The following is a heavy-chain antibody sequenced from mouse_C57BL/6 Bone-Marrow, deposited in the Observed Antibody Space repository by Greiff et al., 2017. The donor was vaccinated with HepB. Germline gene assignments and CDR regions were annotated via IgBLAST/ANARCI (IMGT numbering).Heavy chain of an antibody. CDR3: ARRGYGYVAY. J-gene: IGHJ3*01. CDR2: ISNGGGST. V-gene: IGHV5-12*01. Sequence: EVKLVESGGGLVQPGGSLKLSCAASGFTFSDYYMYWVRQTPEKRLEWVAYISNGGGSTYYPDTVKGRFTISRDNAKNTLYLQMSRLKSEDTAMYYCARRGYGYVAYWGQGTLVTVSA. D-gene: IGHD2-2*01. CDR1: GFTFSDYY.